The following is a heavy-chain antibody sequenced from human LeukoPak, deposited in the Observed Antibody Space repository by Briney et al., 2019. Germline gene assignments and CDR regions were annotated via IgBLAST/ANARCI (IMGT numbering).Heavy chain of an antibody. CDR3: ARVISGYEGN. V-gene: IGHV4-61*08. J-gene: IGHJ4*02. D-gene: IGHD5-12*01. Sequence: SQTLSLTCTVSGGSISSGGYYWSWIRQPPGKGLEWIGYIYYSGSTNYNPSLKSRVTISVDTSKNQFSLKLSSVTAADTAVYYCARVISGYEGNWGQGTLVTVSS. CDR2: IYYSGST. CDR1: GGSISSGGYY.